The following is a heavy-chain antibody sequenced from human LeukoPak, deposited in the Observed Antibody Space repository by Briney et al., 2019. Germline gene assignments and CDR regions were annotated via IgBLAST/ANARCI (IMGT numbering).Heavy chain of an antibody. D-gene: IGHD3-3*01. V-gene: IGHV1-24*01. CDR2: FDPEDGGT. Sequence: VSVKVSCKVSGYTLTELSMHWVRQAPGKGLEWMGGFDPEDGGTIYAQKFQGRVTMTEDTSTDTAYMELSSLRSEDTAVYYCATTTSITIFGGYWGQGTLVTVSS. J-gene: IGHJ4*02. CDR1: GYTLTELS. CDR3: ATTTSITIFGGY.